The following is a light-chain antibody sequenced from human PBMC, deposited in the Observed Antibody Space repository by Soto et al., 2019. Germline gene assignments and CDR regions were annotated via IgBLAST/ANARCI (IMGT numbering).Light chain of an antibody. CDR3: QQLDSYPLT. V-gene: IGKV1-9*01. Sequence: IQLTQSPSSLSAFVGDRVTITCRASQDISSYLAWYQQKPGKAPKLLIYTASSLQSGVPSRLSGSGSGTDFTLTISSLQPEDSATYYCQQLDSYPLTFGGGTKVDIK. J-gene: IGKJ4*01. CDR2: TAS. CDR1: QDISSY.